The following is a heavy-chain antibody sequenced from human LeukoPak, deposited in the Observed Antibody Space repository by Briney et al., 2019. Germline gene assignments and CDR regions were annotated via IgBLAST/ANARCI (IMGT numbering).Heavy chain of an antibody. D-gene: IGHD4-11*01. V-gene: IGHV3-21*01. CDR1: GFTFSSYS. CDR3: ARDRGVTTVVP. CDR2: ISSSSSYI. J-gene: IGHJ5*02. Sequence: GGSLRLSCAASGFTFSSYSMNWVRQAPGKGLEWVSSISSSSSYIYYADSVKGRFTISRDNAKNSLYLQMNSLRAEHTAVYYCARDRGVTTVVPWGQGTLVTVSS.